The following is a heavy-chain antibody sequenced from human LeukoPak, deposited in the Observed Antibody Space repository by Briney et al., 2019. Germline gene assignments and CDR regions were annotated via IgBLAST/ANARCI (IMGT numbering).Heavy chain of an antibody. Sequence: PGGSLRLSCAASGFTFSDYYMSWIRQAPGKGLEWVSYISSSGSTIYYADSVKGRFTISRDNAKNSLYLQINSLRAEDTAVYYCARDFWPYYYDSSGSDAFDIWGQGTMVTVSS. CDR3: ARDFWPYYYDSSGSDAFDI. CDR1: GFTFSDYY. CDR2: ISSSGSTI. J-gene: IGHJ3*02. D-gene: IGHD3-22*01. V-gene: IGHV3-11*01.